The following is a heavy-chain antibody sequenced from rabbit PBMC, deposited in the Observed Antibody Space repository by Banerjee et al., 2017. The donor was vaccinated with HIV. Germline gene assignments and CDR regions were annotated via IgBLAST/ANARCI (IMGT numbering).Heavy chain of an antibody. V-gene: IGHV1S45*01. CDR1: GFSFGDRDV. J-gene: IGHJ4*01. CDR3: ARDDGNSGYYDL. D-gene: IGHD1-1*01. Sequence: QEQLVESGGGLVQPEGSLTLTCTASGFSFGDRDVMCWVRQAPGKGLEWIACINAVTGKAVYASWAKGRFTFSKTSSTTVTLQVTSLTAADTATYFCARDDGNSGYYDLWGPGTLVTVS. CDR2: INAVTGKA.